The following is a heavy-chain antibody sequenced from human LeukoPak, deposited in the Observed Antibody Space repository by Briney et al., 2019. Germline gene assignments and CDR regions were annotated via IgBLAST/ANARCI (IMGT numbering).Heavy chain of an antibody. CDR1: GFTFSSYA. V-gene: IGHV3-23*01. CDR2: ISGSGGST. CDR3: ARCSEFLRFGP. D-gene: IGHD3-3*01. Sequence: QSGGSLRLSCAASGFTFSSYAMSWVRQAPGKGLEWVSVISGSGGSTYYADSVKGRFTISGDNFKNTLYLQMNSLRAEDTAVYYCARCSEFLRFGPWGQGTLVTVSS. J-gene: IGHJ5*02.